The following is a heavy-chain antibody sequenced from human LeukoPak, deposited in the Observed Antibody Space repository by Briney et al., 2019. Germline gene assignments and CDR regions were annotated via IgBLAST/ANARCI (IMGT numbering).Heavy chain of an antibody. Sequence: PSETLSLTCTVSGGSISSYYWSWIRQPPGKGLEWIGYIYYSGSTNYNPSLKSRVTISVDTSKNQFSLKLSSVTAADTAVYYCAREEEYYYMDVWGKGTTATVSS. J-gene: IGHJ6*03. CDR1: GGSISSYY. CDR2: IYYSGST. CDR3: AREEEYYYMDV. V-gene: IGHV4-59*01.